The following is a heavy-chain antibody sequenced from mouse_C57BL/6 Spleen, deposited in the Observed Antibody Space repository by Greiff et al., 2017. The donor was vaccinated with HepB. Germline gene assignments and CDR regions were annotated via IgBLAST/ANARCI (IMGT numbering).Heavy chain of an antibody. CDR1: GYTFTSYW. Sequence: QVQLQQPGAELVKPGASVKLSCKASGYTFTSYWMHWVKQRPEQGLEWIGMIHPNSGSTNYNEKFKSKATLTVDKSSSTAYMQLSSLTSEDSAVYYCAREVITTVVAPYAMDYWGQGTSVTVSS. J-gene: IGHJ4*01. CDR3: AREVITTVVAPYAMDY. CDR2: IHPNSGST. V-gene: IGHV1-64*01. D-gene: IGHD1-1*01.